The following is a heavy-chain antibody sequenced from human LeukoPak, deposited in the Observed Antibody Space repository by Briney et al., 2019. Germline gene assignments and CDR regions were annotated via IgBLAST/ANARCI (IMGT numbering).Heavy chain of an antibody. CDR2: ISGSGGST. CDR1: GFTFSSYA. V-gene: IGHV3-23*01. J-gene: IGHJ4*02. Sequence: GGSLKLSCAASGFTFSSYAMSWVRQAPGKGLEWVSAISGSGGSTYYADSVKGRFTISRDNSKNTLYLQMNSLRAEDTAVYYCTAGVHGDTRGLDQWGQGTLVTVSS. D-gene: IGHD4-17*01. CDR3: TAGVHGDTRGLDQ.